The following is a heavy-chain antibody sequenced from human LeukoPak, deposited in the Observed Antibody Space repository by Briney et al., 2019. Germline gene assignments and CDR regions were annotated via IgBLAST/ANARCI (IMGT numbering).Heavy chain of an antibody. J-gene: IGHJ6*02. CDR3: AKEERVRAPYYYYGMDV. V-gene: IGHV3-30*18. D-gene: IGHD3-10*01. Sequence: GGSLRLSCAASGFTFSSYGMHWVRQAPGKGLEGVAVISYDGSNKYYAASVKGRFTISRDNSKNTLYLQMNSLRAEDTAVYYCAKEERVRAPYYYYGMDVWGQGTTVTVSS. CDR1: GFTFSSYG. CDR2: ISYDGSNK.